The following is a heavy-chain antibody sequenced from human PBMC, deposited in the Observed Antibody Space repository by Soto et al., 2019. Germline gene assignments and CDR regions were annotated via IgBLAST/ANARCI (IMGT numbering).Heavy chain of an antibody. CDR3: ASEQDFWSGYYRSTSLDV. Sequence: GSLRLSCAASGFTFSSYAMHWVRQAPGKGLEWVAVISYDGSNKYYADSVKGRFTISRDNSKNTLYLQMNSLRAEDTAVYYCASEQDFWSGYYRSTSLDVWGQGTTVTV. J-gene: IGHJ6*02. CDR1: GFTFSSYA. V-gene: IGHV3-30-3*01. CDR2: ISYDGSNK. D-gene: IGHD3-3*01.